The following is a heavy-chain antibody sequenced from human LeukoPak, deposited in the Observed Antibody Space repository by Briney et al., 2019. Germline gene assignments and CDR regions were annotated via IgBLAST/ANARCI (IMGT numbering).Heavy chain of an antibody. Sequence: GASVKVSCKASGYTFTGYYMHWVRRAPGQGLEWMGWINPNSGGTNYAQKFQGRVTMTRDTSISTAYMELSRLRSGGTAVYYCARVSAVVDFDYWGQGTLVTVSS. J-gene: IGHJ4*02. CDR1: GYTFTGYY. D-gene: IGHD2-15*01. CDR2: INPNSGGT. CDR3: ARVSAVVDFDY. V-gene: IGHV1-2*02.